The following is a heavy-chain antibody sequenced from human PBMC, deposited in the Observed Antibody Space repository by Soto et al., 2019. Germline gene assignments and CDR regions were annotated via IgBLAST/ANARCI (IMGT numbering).Heavy chain of an antibody. V-gene: IGHV3-30-3*01. CDR1: GFSFSDDA. CDR2: ITYDGSNK. J-gene: IGHJ6*02. Sequence: GGSLRLSCAASGFSFSDDAMHWVRQAPGQGLEWVAVITYDGSNKYYADPVRGRFTISRDNSKSTLYLQTDSLIIDDTAVYYCARDVGTQLDFWSTSGMDVWGQGTTVTVSS. D-gene: IGHD3-3*01. CDR3: ARDVGTQLDFWSTSGMDV.